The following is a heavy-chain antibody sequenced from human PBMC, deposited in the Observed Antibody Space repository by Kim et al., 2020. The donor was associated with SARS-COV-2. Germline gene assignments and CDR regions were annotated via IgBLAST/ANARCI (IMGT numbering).Heavy chain of an antibody. V-gene: IGHV3-7*01. J-gene: IGHJ4*02. CDR2: INQDGSEK. Sequence: GGSLRLSCAVSGFTFSGRYWMSWVRQAPGKGLEWVANINQDGSEKNYVDSVEGRFTISRDSAKNSVFLQMSSLRAEDTAGYYCAGRGYWGQGTLVTASA. CDR3: AGRGY. CDR1: GFTFSGRYW.